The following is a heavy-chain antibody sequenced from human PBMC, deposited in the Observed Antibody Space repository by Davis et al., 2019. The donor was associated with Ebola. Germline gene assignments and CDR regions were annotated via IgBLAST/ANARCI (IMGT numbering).Heavy chain of an antibody. Sequence: GESLKISCAASGFTFSDYYMSWIRQAPGKGLEWVSYISSSSSTIYYADSVKGRFTISRDNAKNSLYLQMNSLRAEDTAVYYCARADRELIDYWGQGTLVTVSS. CDR3: ARADRELIDY. CDR1: GFTFSDYY. CDR2: ISSSSSTI. V-gene: IGHV3-11*04. J-gene: IGHJ4*02. D-gene: IGHD3-10*01.